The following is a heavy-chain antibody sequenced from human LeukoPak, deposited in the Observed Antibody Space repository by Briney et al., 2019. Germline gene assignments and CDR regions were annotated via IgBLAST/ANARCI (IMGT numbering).Heavy chain of an antibody. V-gene: IGHV4-34*01. CDR3: ARASVYCSSTGCYTYDY. CDR2: INHSGST. CDR1: GGSFSGYY. Sequence: SETLSLTCAVYGGSFSGYYWSWIRQPPGKGLEWIGEINHSGSTNYNPSLKSRVTISVDTSKNQFSLKLSSVTAADTAVYYCARASVYCSSTGCYTYDYWGQGTLVTVSS. J-gene: IGHJ4*02. D-gene: IGHD2-2*02.